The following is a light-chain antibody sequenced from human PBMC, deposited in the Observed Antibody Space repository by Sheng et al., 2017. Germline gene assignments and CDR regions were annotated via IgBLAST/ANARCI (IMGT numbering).Light chain of an antibody. V-gene: IGKV1-33*01. CDR2: DAS. CDR1: QDISNY. CDR3: QQYDNLLT. J-gene: IGKJ4*01. Sequence: DIQMTQSPSSLSASVGDRVTITCQASQDISNYLNWYQQKPGKAPKLLIYDASNLETGVPSRFSGSGSGTDFTFTISSLQPEDIATYYCQQYDNLLTFGGGTSGDQT.